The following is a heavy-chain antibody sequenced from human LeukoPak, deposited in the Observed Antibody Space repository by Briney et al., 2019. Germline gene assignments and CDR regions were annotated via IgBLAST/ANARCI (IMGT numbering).Heavy chain of an antibody. D-gene: IGHD2-15*01. CDR3: ARVHCSGGSCYGEVFDY. Sequence: ASVKVSCKASGYTFTRYYIHWVRRAPGQGLEWMGIINPSDGSTSYAQKFQGRVTVTRDTSTSTVYMEMRSLTSEDTAVYYCARVHCSGGSCYGEVFDYWGQGTLVTVSS. CDR2: INPSDGST. J-gene: IGHJ4*02. V-gene: IGHV1-46*01. CDR1: GYTFTRYY.